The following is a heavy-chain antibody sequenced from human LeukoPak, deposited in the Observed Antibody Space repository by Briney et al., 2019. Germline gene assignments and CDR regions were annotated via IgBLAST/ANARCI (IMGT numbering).Heavy chain of an antibody. CDR2: VSSGGHPL. D-gene: IGHD1-14*01. CDR3: VVLMNH. J-gene: IGHJ4*02. CDR1: GFMFITYD. V-gene: IGHV3-48*03. Sequence: GGSLRLSCAVSGFMFITYDVNWVRQVPGGGLEWGSHVSSGGHPLYYADSVRGRFTVSRDSAANSVSLRMNSLRAEDTCTYQCVVLMNHWGQGTPVTVST.